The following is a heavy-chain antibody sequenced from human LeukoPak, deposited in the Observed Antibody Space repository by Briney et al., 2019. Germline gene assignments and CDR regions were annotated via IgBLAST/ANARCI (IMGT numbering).Heavy chain of an antibody. D-gene: IGHD5-18*01. CDR2: IYYSGST. Sequence: SETLSLTCTVSGGSISSYYWSWIRQPPGRGLEWSGYIYYSGSTNYNPSLKSRVTISVDTSKNQFSLKLSSVTAADTAVYYCARHLGRARGYSYGYVRIYDAFDIWGQGTMVTVSS. J-gene: IGHJ3*02. CDR3: ARHLGRARGYSYGYVRIYDAFDI. V-gene: IGHV4-59*08. CDR1: GGSISSYY.